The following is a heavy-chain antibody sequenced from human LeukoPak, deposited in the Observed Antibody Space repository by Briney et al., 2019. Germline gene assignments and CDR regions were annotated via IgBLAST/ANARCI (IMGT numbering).Heavy chain of an antibody. V-gene: IGHV3-74*01. D-gene: IGHD2-15*01. Sequence: PGGSLRLSCAASGHPLSNYWMHWVRQAAGKGLVWVSRVNSDGRSITYADSVKSRFTISRDNVKNTMYLQMNSLRAEDKALYYCVATTPSVDHWGQGSLVTVSS. CDR3: VATTPSVDH. CDR1: GHPLSNYW. CDR2: VNSDGRSI. J-gene: IGHJ4*02.